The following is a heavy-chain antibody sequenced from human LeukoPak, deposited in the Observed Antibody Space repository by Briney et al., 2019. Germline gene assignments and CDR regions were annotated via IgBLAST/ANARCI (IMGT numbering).Heavy chain of an antibody. V-gene: IGHV1-8*01. CDR3: ARDGEGVAISVNYWFDP. CDR2: MNPITGNT. CDR1: GFIFTSYD. J-gene: IGHJ5*02. D-gene: IGHD3-10*01. Sequence: GASVKVSCRASGFIFTSYDINWVRQATGQGLEWMGWMNPITGNTGYARQFQGRITMTRDTSTSTAYMELTSLRSEDTAVYYCARDGEGVAISVNYWFDPWGQGTLVTVSS.